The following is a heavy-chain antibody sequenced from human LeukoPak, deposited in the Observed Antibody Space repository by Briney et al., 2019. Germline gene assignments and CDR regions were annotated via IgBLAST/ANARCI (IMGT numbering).Heavy chain of an antibody. V-gene: IGHV4-59*01. Sequence: SETLSLTCTISGGSINNYYWSWIRQPPGKRLEWIGSIYYSGSTHYNPSLKNRVTISLDTSKNQFSLRLNSVTAADTAVYYCARSKWELLVNWFDPWGQGTLVTVSS. D-gene: IGHD1-26*01. CDR3: ARSKWELLVNWFDP. CDR1: GGSINNYY. CDR2: IYYSGST. J-gene: IGHJ5*02.